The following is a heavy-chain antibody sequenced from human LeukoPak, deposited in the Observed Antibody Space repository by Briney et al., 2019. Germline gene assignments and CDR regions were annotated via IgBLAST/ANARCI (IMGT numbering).Heavy chain of an antibody. CDR2: IYTTGSS. CDR1: GGSISSYY. CDR3: ARRGTIFGPESL. V-gene: IGHV4-4*09. D-gene: IGHD3-3*01. J-gene: IGHJ2*01. Sequence: SETLSLTCTVSGGSISSYYWSWIRQPPGKGLEWIGYIYTTGSSDSNPSLKSRVTISVDTSKNHLSLNLNSVTAADTAVYYCARRGTIFGPESLWGRGTLVTVSS.